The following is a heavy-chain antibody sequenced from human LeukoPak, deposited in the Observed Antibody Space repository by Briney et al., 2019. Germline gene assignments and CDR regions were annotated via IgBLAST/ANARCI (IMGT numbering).Heavy chain of an antibody. CDR1: GYTFIGYY. Sequence: GASVKVSCKASGYTFIGYYMHWVRQAPGQGLEWMGWINPNSGGTNYVQKFQGRVTMTRDTSISTAYMELSRLRSDDTAVYYCARGSHYYGSGDYWGQGTLVTVSS. V-gene: IGHV1-2*02. J-gene: IGHJ4*02. CDR3: ARGSHYYGSGDY. D-gene: IGHD3-10*01. CDR2: INPNSGGT.